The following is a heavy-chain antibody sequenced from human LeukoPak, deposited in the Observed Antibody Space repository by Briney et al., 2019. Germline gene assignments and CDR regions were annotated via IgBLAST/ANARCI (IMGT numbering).Heavy chain of an antibody. CDR3: AKAPRYYDTSGYYAY. CDR2: IRYDGSNK. D-gene: IGHD3-22*01. Sequence: GGSLRLSCAASGFTFSSYGMHWVRQAPGKGLEWVAFIRYDGSNKYYADSVKGRFTISRDNSKNTLYLQMNSLRVADTAVYYCAKAPRYYDTSGYYAYWGQGTLVTVSS. V-gene: IGHV3-30*02. CDR1: GFTFSSYG. J-gene: IGHJ4*02.